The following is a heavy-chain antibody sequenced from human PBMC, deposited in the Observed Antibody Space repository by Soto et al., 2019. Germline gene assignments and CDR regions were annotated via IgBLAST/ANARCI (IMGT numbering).Heavy chain of an antibody. CDR3: VPLCRFCSTTTPS. J-gene: IGHJ4*02. V-gene: IGHV3-23*01. CDR1: GFTFSTYA. CDR2: ISGNGGDYT. D-gene: IGHD2-2*01. Sequence: EVQLLESGGGLVQPGGSLRLSCAASGFTFSTYAMSWVRQAPRKGLEWVSAISGNGGDYTYYADSVKGRFTISRDNSNTTLYLQMNSLRAEDTAVYYCVPLCRFCSTTTPSWGQGTLVTVSS.